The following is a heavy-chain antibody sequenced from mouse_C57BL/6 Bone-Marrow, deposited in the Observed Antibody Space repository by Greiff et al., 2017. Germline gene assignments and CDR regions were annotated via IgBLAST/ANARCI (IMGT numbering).Heavy chain of an antibody. V-gene: IGHV1-69*01. CDR3: ARSIYYGSSLDY. CDR2: IDPSDSYT. J-gene: IGHJ2*01. D-gene: IGHD1-1*01. Sequence: QVQLQQPGAELVMPGASVKLSCKASGYTFTSYWMHWVKQRPGKGLEWIGEIDPSDSYTNYNQKFKGKSTLTVDKSSSTAYMQLSSLTSEDSAVYYCARSIYYGSSLDYWGQGTTLTVAS. CDR1: GYTFTSYW.